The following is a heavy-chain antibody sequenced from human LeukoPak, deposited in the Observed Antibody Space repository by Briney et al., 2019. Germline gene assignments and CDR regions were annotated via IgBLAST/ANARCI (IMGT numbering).Heavy chain of an antibody. D-gene: IGHD4-23*01. V-gene: IGHV3-23*01. Sequence: GGSLRLSCAAPGFTFSSYAMSWVRQAPGKGLEWVSAISGSGGSTYYADSVKGRFTISRDNSKNTLYLQMNSLRAEDTAVYYCARDARDGYGGNPFDYWGQGTLVTVSS. J-gene: IGHJ4*02. CDR1: GFTFSSYA. CDR3: ARDARDGYGGNPFDY. CDR2: ISGSGGST.